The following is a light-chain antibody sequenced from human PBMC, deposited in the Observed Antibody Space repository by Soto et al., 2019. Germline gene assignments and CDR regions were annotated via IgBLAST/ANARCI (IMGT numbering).Light chain of an antibody. CDR3: QQYDIWPPLT. J-gene: IGKJ1*01. Sequence: EIEMTQSPANLSVSPGERATLSCRSSQSIGRKLACYQQKPGQAPRNLIYDASNRAMAVPARLSGSGSGTEYTLTIISLQSEDVAVYHYQQYDIWPPLTFGQGTKVEI. CDR2: DAS. CDR1: QSIGRK. V-gene: IGKV3-15*01.